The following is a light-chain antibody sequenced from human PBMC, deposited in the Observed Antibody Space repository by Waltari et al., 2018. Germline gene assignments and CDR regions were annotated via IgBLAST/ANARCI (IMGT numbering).Light chain of an antibody. CDR2: GGS. Sequence: QSALTQPASVSGSPGQSITISCTGTSSDVGGYNLVSWYQQHPGTAPKLIIYGGSKRPSGVSIRFSGSKSGNTASLTISGLQAEDEAAYYCCSYTSSITWVFGGGTKLTVL. J-gene: IGLJ3*02. CDR3: CSYTSSITWV. V-gene: IGLV2-23*01. CDR1: SSDVGGYNL.